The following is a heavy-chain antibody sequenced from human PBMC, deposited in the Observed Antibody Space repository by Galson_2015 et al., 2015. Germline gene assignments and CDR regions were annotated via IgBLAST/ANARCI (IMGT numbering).Heavy chain of an antibody. V-gene: IGHV3-23*01. J-gene: IGHJ4*02. CDR3: AKGVGIDFYYPNDY. D-gene: IGHD3-22*01. CDR2: ITASGGSP. CDR1: GFTFSSYA. Sequence: SLRLSCAVSGFTFSSYAMSWVRQAPGKGLEWVSLITASGGSPYYADSVKRRFTISRDNSKNTLYLQMSSLRAEDTAMYFCAKGVGIDFYYPNDYWGQGTLVTVSS.